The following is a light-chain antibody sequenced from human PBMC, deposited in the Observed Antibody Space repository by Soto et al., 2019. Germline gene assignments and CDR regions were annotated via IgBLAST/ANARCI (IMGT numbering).Light chain of an antibody. CDR3: QQYYSYPPGT. Sequence: AIRMTQSPSSFSASTGDRVTITCRASQGISSYLAWYQQKPGKAPKLLIYAASTLQSGVPSRFSGSGSRTDFTLTISCLQSEDFATYYCQQYYSYPPGTFGQGTKVEIK. J-gene: IGKJ1*01. CDR1: QGISSY. V-gene: IGKV1-8*01. CDR2: AAS.